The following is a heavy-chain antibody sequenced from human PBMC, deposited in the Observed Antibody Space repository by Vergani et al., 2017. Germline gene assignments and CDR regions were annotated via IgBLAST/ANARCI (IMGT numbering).Heavy chain of an antibody. V-gene: IGHV3-11*01. Sequence: QVQLVESGGGLVKPGGSLRLSCAASGFTFSDYYMSWIRQAPGKGLEWVSYISSSGSTIYYADSVKGRFTISRDNSKNTLYLQMNSLRADDTAVYYCAKDHGYAGVAEAFNIWGQGTMVTVSS. J-gene: IGHJ3*02. CDR1: GFTFSDYY. D-gene: IGHD2-2*01. CDR3: AKDHGYAGVAEAFNI. CDR2: ISSSGSTI.